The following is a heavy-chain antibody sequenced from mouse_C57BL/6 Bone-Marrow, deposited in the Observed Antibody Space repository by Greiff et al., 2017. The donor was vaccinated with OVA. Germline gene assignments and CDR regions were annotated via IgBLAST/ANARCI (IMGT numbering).Heavy chain of an antibody. CDR3: ARPITTVVATRIFDY. Sequence: VKVVESGAELARPGASVKLSCKASGYTFTSYGISWVKQRTGQGLEWIGEIYPRSGNTYYNEKFKGKATLTADKSSSTAYMELRSLTSEDSAVYFCARPITTVVATRIFDYWGQGTTLTVSS. CDR1: GYTFTSYG. D-gene: IGHD1-1*01. V-gene: IGHV1-81*01. CDR2: IYPRSGNT. J-gene: IGHJ2*01.